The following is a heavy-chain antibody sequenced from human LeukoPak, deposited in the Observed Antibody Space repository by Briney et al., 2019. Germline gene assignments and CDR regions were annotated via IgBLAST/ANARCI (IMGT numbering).Heavy chain of an antibody. D-gene: IGHD3-22*01. Sequence: SETLSLTCAVSGASINNNFWTWIRQPPGKGLEWIGYIYSSGSANYNPSLKSRVIISGDTSKNQISLNLTSVTAADTAVYFCARHRDYYDTWGHGTLVTVSS. CDR2: IYSSGSA. V-gene: IGHV4-59*08. J-gene: IGHJ4*01. CDR1: GASINNNF. CDR3: ARHRDYYDT.